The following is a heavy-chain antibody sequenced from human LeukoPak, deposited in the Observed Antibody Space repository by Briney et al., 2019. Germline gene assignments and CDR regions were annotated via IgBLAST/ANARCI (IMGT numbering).Heavy chain of an antibody. J-gene: IGHJ6*03. D-gene: IGHD2-15*01. CDR3: ARERRGGPINYSYYMDV. CDR1: GGSISSYY. CDR2: IYYSGST. V-gene: IGHV4-59*01. Sequence: PSETLSLTCTVSGGSISSYYWSWIRQPPRKGLEWIGYIYYSGSTNYNPSLKSRVTISVDASKNQFSLKLSSVTAADTAVYYCARERRGGPINYSYYMDVWGKGTTVTVSS.